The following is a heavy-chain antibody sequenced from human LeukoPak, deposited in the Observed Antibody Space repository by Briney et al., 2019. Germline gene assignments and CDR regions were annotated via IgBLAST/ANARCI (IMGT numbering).Heavy chain of an antibody. CDR2: ISSSSSYI. J-gene: IGHJ5*01. Sequence: GGSLRLSCAASGFTFSSYSMNWVRQAPGKGREWVSSISSSSSYIYYADSVKGRFTISRDNAKNSLYLQMNSLRAEDTAVYYCVRGFGGRTDSWGQGTEVTVST. CDR3: VRGFGGRTDS. CDR1: GFTFSSYS. D-gene: IGHD2-15*01. V-gene: IGHV3-21*01.